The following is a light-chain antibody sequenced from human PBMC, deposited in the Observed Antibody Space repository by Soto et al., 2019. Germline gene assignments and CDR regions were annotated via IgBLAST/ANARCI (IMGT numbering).Light chain of an antibody. J-gene: IGLJ1*01. CDR3: ATWDASLSLLYV. Sequence: QSVLTHPPSASGTPGQRVTISCSGSSSNIGGNTVNWYQQLPGTAPRLLIYNDRQRPSGVPDRFSASKSGTSASLAISGLQSEDEGDYYCATWDASLSLLYVFGTGTKVTVL. CDR2: NDR. CDR1: SSNIGGNT. V-gene: IGLV1-44*01.